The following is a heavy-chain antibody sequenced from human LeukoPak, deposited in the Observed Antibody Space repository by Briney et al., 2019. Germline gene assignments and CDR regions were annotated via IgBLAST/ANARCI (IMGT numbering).Heavy chain of an antibody. Sequence: SETLPLTCTVSGGSIHSYWGWIRQPAGKGLEWIGRISGSGTITYNPALQSRLTISIDTSKNQFSLKLMSVTASDTAVYYCARDSGTTGEVKFDPWGQRTLVTVSS. CDR1: GGSIHSY. CDR3: ARDSGTTGEVKFDP. CDR2: ISGSGTI. D-gene: IGHD3-10*01. J-gene: IGHJ5*02. V-gene: IGHV4-4*07.